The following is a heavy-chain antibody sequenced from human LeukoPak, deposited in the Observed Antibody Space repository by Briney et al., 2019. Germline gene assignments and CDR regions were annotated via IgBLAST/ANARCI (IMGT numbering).Heavy chain of an antibody. CDR3: ASSSYYDFWSGYYTDYYYYYGMDV. J-gene: IGHJ6*02. CDR1: GGSIRSSYYY. CDR2: IYDSGST. D-gene: IGHD3-3*01. Sequence: SETLSLTCTVSGGSIRSSYYYWGWIRQPPGKGLEWIGSIYDSGSTYYNPSLKSRVTISVDTSKNQFSLKLSSVTAADTAVYYCASSSYYDFWSGYYTDYYYYYGMDVWGQGTTVTVSS. V-gene: IGHV4-39*07.